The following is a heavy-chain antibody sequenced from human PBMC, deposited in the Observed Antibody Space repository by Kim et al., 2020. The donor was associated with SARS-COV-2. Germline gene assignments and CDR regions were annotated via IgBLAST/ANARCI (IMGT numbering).Heavy chain of an antibody. Sequence: SVKGRVTISRDNAKNSLYLQMNSLRAEDTAVYYCARDPLYSSSWYGWFDPWGQGTLVTVSS. J-gene: IGHJ5*02. CDR3: ARDPLYSSSWYGWFDP. V-gene: IGHV3-21*01. D-gene: IGHD6-13*01.